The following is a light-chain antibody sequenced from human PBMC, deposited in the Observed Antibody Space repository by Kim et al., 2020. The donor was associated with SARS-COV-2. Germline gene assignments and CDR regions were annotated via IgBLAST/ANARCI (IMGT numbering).Light chain of an antibody. Sequence: EIVLTQSPATLSLSPGERASLSCRASQSVGTSLVWYQQKVGQAPRLLIYDASKRATDIPAKFSGSGSGTDFTLTISSLESDDFAVYYCHQRSDWPLTFGGGTKVYIK. CDR1: QSVGTS. CDR2: DAS. CDR3: HQRSDWPLT. V-gene: IGKV3-11*01. J-gene: IGKJ4*01.